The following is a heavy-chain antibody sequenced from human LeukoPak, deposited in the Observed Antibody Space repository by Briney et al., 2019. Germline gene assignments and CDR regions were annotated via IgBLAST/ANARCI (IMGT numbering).Heavy chain of an antibody. J-gene: IGHJ4*02. CDR3: ARDGSSAYYSPKDVDY. Sequence: PGRSLRLSCAASGFTFSSYAMHWVRQAPGKGLEWVAVISYDGSNKYYADSVKGRFTISRDNSKNTLYLQMNSLRAEDTAVYYCARDGSSAYYSPKDVDYWGQGTLVTVSS. D-gene: IGHD3-22*01. CDR1: GFTFSSYA. V-gene: IGHV3-30*04. CDR2: ISYDGSNK.